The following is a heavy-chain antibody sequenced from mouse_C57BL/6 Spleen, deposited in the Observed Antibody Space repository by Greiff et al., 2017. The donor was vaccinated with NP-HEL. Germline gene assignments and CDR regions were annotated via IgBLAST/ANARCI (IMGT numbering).Heavy chain of an antibody. J-gene: IGHJ4*01. CDR3: ATHYYGSSPYAMDY. CDR2: IDPNSGGT. Sequence: QVQLKQPGAELVKPGASVKLSCKASGYTFTSYWMHWVKQRPGRGLEWIGRIDPNSGGTKYNEKFKSKATLTVDKPSSTAYMQLSSLTSEDSAVYYCATHYYGSSPYAMDYWGQGTSVTVSS. D-gene: IGHD1-1*01. CDR1: GYTFTSYW. V-gene: IGHV1-72*01.